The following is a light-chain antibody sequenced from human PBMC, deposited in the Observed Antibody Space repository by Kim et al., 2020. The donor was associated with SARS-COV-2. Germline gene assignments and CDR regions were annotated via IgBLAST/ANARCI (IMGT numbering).Light chain of an antibody. V-gene: IGLV2-14*03. Sequence: QSVLTQPVSVSGSPGQSITISCAGTSSDVGGYDYVSWYQQHPGKVPKLMIYDVTNRPSGVSNRFSGSKSGNTASLTIFGLQAEDEADYYCCSYTSSSSRVFGGGTQLTVL. CDR3: CSYTSSSSRV. CDR2: DVT. J-gene: IGLJ3*02. CDR1: SSDVGGYDY.